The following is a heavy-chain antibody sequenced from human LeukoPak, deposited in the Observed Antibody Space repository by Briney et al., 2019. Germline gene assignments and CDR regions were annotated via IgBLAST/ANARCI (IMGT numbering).Heavy chain of an antibody. J-gene: IGHJ3*02. V-gene: IGHV1-69*06. CDR2: IIPLFRTA. Sequence: SVKVSCTASGGTFSSYAISWVRQAPGQRPESMGGIIPLFRTANYAKKFQGRVTITADRSTNTAFMELSSLRSEDTAMYYCETNYEILSGYPKNYYFHIWGQGTMVTVSS. CDR3: ETNYEILSGYPKNYYFHI. D-gene: IGHD3-9*01. CDR1: GGTFSSYA.